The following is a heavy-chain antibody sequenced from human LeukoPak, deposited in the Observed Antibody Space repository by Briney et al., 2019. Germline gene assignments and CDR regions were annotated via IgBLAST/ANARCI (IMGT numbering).Heavy chain of an antibody. J-gene: IGHJ4*02. CDR1: GFTFSGSA. CDR3: TPHPLRALDY. Sequence: GGSLILSFPASGFTFSGSAMHWVRQASGKGLEWVGRIRSKANSYATAYAASVKGRFTISRDDSKNTAYLQMNSLKTEDTAVYYCTPHPLRALDYWGQGTLVTVSS. CDR2: IRSKANSYAT. V-gene: IGHV3-73*01.